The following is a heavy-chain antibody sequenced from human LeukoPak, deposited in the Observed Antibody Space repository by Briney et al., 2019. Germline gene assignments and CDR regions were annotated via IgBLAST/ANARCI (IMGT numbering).Heavy chain of an antibody. J-gene: IGHJ4*02. D-gene: IGHD6-19*01. CDR3: AREAVAGTSDY. CDR2: ISTSSSYI. CDR1: GFTFSSYN. Sequence: GGSLRLSCAASGFTFSSYNMNWVRQAPGKGLEWVSSISTSSSYIYYADSVKGRFTISRDNAKNSLYLQMNSLRAEDTVMYYCAREAVAGTSDYWGQGTLVTVSS. V-gene: IGHV3-21*01.